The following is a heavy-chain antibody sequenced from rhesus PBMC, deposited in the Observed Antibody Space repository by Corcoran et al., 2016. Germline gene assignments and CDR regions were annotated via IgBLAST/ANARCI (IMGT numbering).Heavy chain of an antibody. D-gene: IGHD1-1*01. CDR2: IRNKVNGGTA. Sequence: EVQLVESGGGLVQPGGSLRLSCAASGFTFSDYYMSWVRQAPGKGPELVGFIRNKVNGGTAEYAASEKGRFTISRDDSKSIASLQMNSLKTEDTAVYYCARKLRGYAFDFWGQGLRVTVSS. CDR1: GFTFSDYY. CDR3: ARKLRGYAFDF. V-gene: IGHV3S22*01. J-gene: IGHJ3*01.